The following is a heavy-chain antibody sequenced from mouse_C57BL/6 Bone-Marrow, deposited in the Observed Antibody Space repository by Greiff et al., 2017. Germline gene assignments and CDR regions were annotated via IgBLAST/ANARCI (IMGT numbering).Heavy chain of an antibody. CDR2: IDPEDGDT. Sequence: EVQLQQSGAELVRPGASVKLSCTASGFNIKDYYMHWVKQRPEQGLEWIGRIDPEDGDTEYDPKFQGKATMTADTSSNTAYLQLSSLPSEDTAVYYCSTSLIYYGYDDPVWGTGTTVTVSA. J-gene: IGHJ1*03. CDR3: STSLIYYGYDDPV. CDR1: GFNIKDYY. V-gene: IGHV14-1*01. D-gene: IGHD2-2*01.